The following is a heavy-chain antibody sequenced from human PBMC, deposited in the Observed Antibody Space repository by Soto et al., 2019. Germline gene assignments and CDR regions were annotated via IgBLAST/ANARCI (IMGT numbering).Heavy chain of an antibody. Sequence: QVQLQESGPGLVKTSETLSLTCTVSGGSVSSGPYHWNWVRQPPGKGLEWIVHISSSRTANYNPSLRGRVIMATDTSMNQFSLRRTSVSAADTAVYYCMTSHGDYWGQGALVTVSP. V-gene: IGHV4-61*01. CDR3: MTSHGDY. J-gene: IGHJ4*02. CDR2: ISSSRTA. CDR1: GGSVSSGPYH.